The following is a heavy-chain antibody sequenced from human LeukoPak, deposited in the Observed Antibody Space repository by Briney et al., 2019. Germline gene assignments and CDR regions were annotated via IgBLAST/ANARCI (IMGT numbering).Heavy chain of an antibody. Sequence: GGSLRLSCAASGFTFSSYWMHWVRQAPGKGLVWVSRINSDGSSTSYADSVKGRFTISRDNAKNTLYLQMNSLRAEDTAVYYCARGGIVVVPAAIYWGQGTLVTVSS. V-gene: IGHV3-74*01. CDR3: ARGGIVVVPAAIY. D-gene: IGHD2-2*01. CDR1: GFTFSSYW. CDR2: INSDGSST. J-gene: IGHJ4*02.